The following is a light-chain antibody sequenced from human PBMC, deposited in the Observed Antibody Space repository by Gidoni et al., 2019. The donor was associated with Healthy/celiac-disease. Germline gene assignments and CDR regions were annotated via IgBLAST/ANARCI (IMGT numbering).Light chain of an antibody. J-gene: IGKJ5*01. CDR3: QQYGSSLIT. CDR1: QSVSSSY. CDR2: GAS. V-gene: IGKV3-20*01. Sequence: EIVLTQYPGTLSLSPGERATLSCRASQSVSSSYLAWYQQKPGQAPRLLIYGASSRATGIPDRFSGSGSGTDFTLTISRLEPEDFAVYYCQQYGSSLITFXXXTRLEIK.